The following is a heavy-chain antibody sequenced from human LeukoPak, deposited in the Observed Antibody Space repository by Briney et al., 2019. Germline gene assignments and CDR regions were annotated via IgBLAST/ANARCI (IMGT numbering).Heavy chain of an antibody. Sequence: SETLSLTCTVSGSSISSSSFYWGWIRQPPGKGLEWIGSIYYSGSTYYNPSLKSRVTISVDTSKNQFSLKLSSVTAADTAVYYCARVEEYHYDSSGYQPVYYFDYWGQGTLVTVSS. CDR3: ARVEEYHYDSSGYQPVYYFDY. J-gene: IGHJ4*02. CDR1: GSSISSSSFY. V-gene: IGHV4-39*07. D-gene: IGHD3-22*01. CDR2: IYYSGST.